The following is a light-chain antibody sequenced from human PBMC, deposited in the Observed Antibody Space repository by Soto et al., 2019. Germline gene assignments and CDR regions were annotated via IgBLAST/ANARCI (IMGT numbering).Light chain of an antibody. Sequence: EIVITQSPATLSVSPGERATLSCRASQNVNSNLAWYQQKPGQAPRLLIYGASTRATGVPARFSGSGSGTEFTLTISSLQSEDFAFYYCQQYYNWPPWTFGQGTKVDIK. V-gene: IGKV3-15*01. CDR2: GAS. J-gene: IGKJ1*01. CDR1: QNVNSN. CDR3: QQYYNWPPWT.